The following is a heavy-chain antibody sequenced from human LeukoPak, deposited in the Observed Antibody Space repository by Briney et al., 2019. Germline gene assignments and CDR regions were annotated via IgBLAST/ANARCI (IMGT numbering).Heavy chain of an antibody. CDR2: ISSSSSYK. D-gene: IGHD2-21*01. J-gene: IGHJ4*02. CDR1: GFTFSTYS. V-gene: IGHV3-21*01. CDR3: TRDSPNEVMLWWSINY. Sequence: GGSLRLSCAASGFTFSTYSMNWVRQAPGKGLEWVSSISSSSSYKYYADSVKGRFAISRDNAKNSLYLQMNSLKPEDTAVYYCTRDSPNEVMLWWSINYWGQGTLVTVSS.